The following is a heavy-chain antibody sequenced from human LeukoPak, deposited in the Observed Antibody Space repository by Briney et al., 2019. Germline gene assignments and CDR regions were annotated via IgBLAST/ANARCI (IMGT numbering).Heavy chain of an antibody. V-gene: IGHV1-18*01. J-gene: IGHJ4*02. CDR3: ARANLNGITGTTDGDY. Sequence: ASVKVSCKASGYTFTSYGISWVRQAPGQGLEWMGWISAYNGNTNYAQKLQGRVTMTTDTSTSTAYMELRSLRSDDTAVYYCARANLNGITGTTDGDYWGQGTLVTVSS. D-gene: IGHD1-14*01. CDR1: GYTFTSYG. CDR2: ISAYNGNT.